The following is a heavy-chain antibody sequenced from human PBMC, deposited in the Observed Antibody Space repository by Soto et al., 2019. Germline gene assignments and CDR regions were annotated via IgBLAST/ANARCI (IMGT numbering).Heavy chain of an antibody. CDR2: IYWDDAR. CDR3: AHSRTIATVAFDY. D-gene: IGHD6-13*01. V-gene: IGHV2-5*02. CDR1: GFSLTTTEVA. Sequence: QITLKESGPSLVNPTQRLTLTCSFSGFSLTTTEVAVGWIRQPPGKALELLALIYWDDARRYSPSLKSSLTTTNDTAKNQVVPTMTSVHPQAPATYFCAHSRTIATVAFDYWGQGTLVTVSS. J-gene: IGHJ4*02.